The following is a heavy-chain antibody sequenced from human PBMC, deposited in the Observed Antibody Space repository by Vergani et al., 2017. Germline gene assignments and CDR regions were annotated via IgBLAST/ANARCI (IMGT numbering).Heavy chain of an antibody. CDR2: IHHSGDT. CDR1: GGSISSGSYY. J-gene: IGHJ6*02. V-gene: IGHV4-61*02. CDR3: ARHRGSGGFFPSSYFYGMDV. Sequence: QVQLQESGPGLVKPSQTLSLTCTVSGGSISSGSYYWSWIRQPAGKGLEWIGCIHHSGDTHYNSSLKSRVSISIVSSSKFSLSLTSVTAADTAIYYCARHRGSGGFFPSSYFYGMDVWGHGTTVTVSS. D-gene: IGHD3-10*01.